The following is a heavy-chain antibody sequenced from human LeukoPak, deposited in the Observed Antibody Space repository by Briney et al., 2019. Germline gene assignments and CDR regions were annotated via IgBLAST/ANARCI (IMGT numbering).Heavy chain of an antibody. J-gene: IGHJ4*02. CDR2: IYYSGST. D-gene: IGHD3-10*01. Sequence: PSETLSLTCIVSGGSISSSSYYWGWIRQPPGKGLEWIGSIYYSGSTYYNPSLKSRVTISVDTSKNQFSLKLSSVTAADTAVYYCARDRGVAPTTYDYWGQGTLVTVSS. CDR3: ARDRGVAPTTYDY. V-gene: IGHV4-39*07. CDR1: GGSISSSSYY.